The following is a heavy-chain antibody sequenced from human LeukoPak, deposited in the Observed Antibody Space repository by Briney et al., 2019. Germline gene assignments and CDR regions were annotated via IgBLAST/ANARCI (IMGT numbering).Heavy chain of an antibody. V-gene: IGHV4-4*02. Sequence: PSETLSLTCAVSGGSISSSNWWSWVRQPPGKGLEWIGEIYHSGSTNYNPSLKSRVTISVDKSKNQFSLKLSSVTAADTAVYYCASGNRGGSSYYFDYWGQGTLVTVSS. CDR2: IYHSGST. CDR3: ASGNRGGSSYYFDY. J-gene: IGHJ4*02. CDR1: GGSISSSNW. D-gene: IGHD1-26*01.